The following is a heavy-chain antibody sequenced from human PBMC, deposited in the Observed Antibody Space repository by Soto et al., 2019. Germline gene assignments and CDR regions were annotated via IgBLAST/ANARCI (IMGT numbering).Heavy chain of an antibody. CDR1: GGSISSSSYY. CDR3: ARHQIQLWLSPPDY. CDR2: IYYSGST. J-gene: IGHJ4*02. D-gene: IGHD5-18*01. V-gene: IGHV4-39*01. Sequence: SETLSLTCTVSGGSISSSSYYWGWIRQPPGKGLEWIGSIYYSGSTYYDPSPKSRVTISVDTSKNQFSLKLSSVTAADTAVYYCARHQIQLWLSPPDYWGRGTLVTVSS.